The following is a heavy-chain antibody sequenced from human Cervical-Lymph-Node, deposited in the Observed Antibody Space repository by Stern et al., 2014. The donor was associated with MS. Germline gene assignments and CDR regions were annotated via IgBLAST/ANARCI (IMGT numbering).Heavy chain of an antibody. Sequence: VQLVQSGAEVKKPGSSVTVSCKASGGSFSNYAMNWVRQAPGPGLELIGAISPMFGTANYAQRFQGRVTITADESTTTVYLELRTLRSEDTAVYYCAREDRPMLPVFAYWGQGTLVTVSS. CDR1: GGSFSNYA. CDR3: AREDRPMLPVFAY. D-gene: IGHD3-10*02. J-gene: IGHJ4*02. CDR2: ISPMFGTA. V-gene: IGHV1-69*01.